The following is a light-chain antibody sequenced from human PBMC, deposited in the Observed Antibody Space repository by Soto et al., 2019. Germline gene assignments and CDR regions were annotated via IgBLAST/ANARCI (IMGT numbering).Light chain of an antibody. J-gene: IGLJ1*01. Sequence: QSVPRHPPSVSGAPGQKVTISCTGSSSNIGAGYDVHWYQQIPGTAPKLLIYDNNNRPSGVPDRFSGSKSGTSASLAITGLQAEDEADYYCQSYDSSLSAFYVFGTGTKVTVL. V-gene: IGLV1-40*01. CDR3: QSYDSSLSAFYV. CDR2: DNN. CDR1: SSNIGAGYD.